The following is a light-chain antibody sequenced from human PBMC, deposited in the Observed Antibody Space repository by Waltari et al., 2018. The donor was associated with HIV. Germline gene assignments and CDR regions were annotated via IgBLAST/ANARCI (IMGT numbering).Light chain of an antibody. Sequence: QSVLTQPPSASGTPGHRVTISCSGSSSNIGSNSVYWYQQLPGTAPKLLIYRNKWRPVGAPGRFSESNSGTSAALAISGLRSEDEAYYYCAAWDDSLSGRVVFGGGTKLTVL. CDR3: AAWDDSLSGRVV. J-gene: IGLJ2*01. CDR2: RNK. CDR1: SSNIGSNS. V-gene: IGLV1-47*01.